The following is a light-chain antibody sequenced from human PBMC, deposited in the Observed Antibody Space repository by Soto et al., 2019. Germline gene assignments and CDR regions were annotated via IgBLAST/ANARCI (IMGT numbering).Light chain of an antibody. Sequence: QAVVTQSPSASASLGASVKLTCTLSSRHNTNAIAWHQQQPKKGPRFLMKVNSDGSHFKGDGIPDRFSGSSSGAERYLTISSLQSEDEADYYCQAWATGIHMFGGGTKLTVL. CDR2: VNSDGSH. CDR1: SRHNTNA. V-gene: IGLV4-69*01. J-gene: IGLJ3*02. CDR3: QAWATGIHM.